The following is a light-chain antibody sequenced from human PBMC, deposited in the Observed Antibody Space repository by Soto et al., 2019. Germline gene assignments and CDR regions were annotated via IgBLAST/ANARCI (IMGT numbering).Light chain of an antibody. CDR2: DAS. Sequence: DIQMTQSPSSLSASVGDRVIITCQASQDISNYLNWYQQKPGKDPKLLIYDASNLETGVPSRFSGSGSGTDFTFTISSLQPEDIAAYYCQQYDNLPFTFGPGTKVDIK. V-gene: IGKV1-33*01. J-gene: IGKJ3*01. CDR1: QDISNY. CDR3: QQYDNLPFT.